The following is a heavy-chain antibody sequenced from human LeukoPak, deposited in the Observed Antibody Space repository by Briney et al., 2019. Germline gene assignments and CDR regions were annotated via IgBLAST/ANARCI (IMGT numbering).Heavy chain of an antibody. CDR3: ASRTAMVTTDAFDL. CDR2: ISSSSSYI. Sequence: GSPRLSCAASGFTFRSSSMNWVRQAPGKGLEWVSSISSSSSYIYYAESLKGRFTISRDNAKNSLYLQMNSLRAEDTAVYYCASRTAMVTTDAFDLWGQGTMVTVSS. CDR1: GFTFRSSS. J-gene: IGHJ3*01. V-gene: IGHV3-21*01. D-gene: IGHD5-18*01.